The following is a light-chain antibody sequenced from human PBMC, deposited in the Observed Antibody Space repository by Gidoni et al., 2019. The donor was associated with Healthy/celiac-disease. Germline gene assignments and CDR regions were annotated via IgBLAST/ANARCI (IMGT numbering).Light chain of an antibody. J-gene: IGLJ1*01. Sequence: QSALTQPASVSGSPGPSITISCTGTSSDVGGYNYVSWYQQHPGKAPKLMIYDVNNRPSGVSNRFSGSKSGNTASLTISGLQAEDEADYYCSSYTSSSTDVFGTGTKVTVL. CDR3: SSYTSSSTDV. CDR2: DVN. CDR1: SSDVGGYNY. V-gene: IGLV2-14*03.